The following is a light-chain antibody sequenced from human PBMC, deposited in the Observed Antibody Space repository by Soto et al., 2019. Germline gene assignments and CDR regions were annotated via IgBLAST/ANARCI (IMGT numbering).Light chain of an antibody. J-gene: IGLJ1*01. CDR2: GNS. Sequence: QSALAQPPSVSGAPGQKVTIPCTGSSSNIGAGYDLHWYQQLPGTAPKLLLHGNSNRPSGVPDRFSGSKSGTSASLAISGLQAEDEADYSCQYYDSSLSAYDFGTGTKVTGL. CDR1: SSNIGAGYD. CDR3: QYYDSSLSAYD. V-gene: IGLV1-40*01.